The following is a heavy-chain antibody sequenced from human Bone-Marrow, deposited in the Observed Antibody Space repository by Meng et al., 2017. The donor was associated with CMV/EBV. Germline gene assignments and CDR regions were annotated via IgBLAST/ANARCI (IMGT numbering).Heavy chain of an antibody. CDR1: GFTFSSYA. J-gene: IGHJ3*02. CDR2: ISGSGGST. V-gene: IGHV3-23*01. D-gene: IGHD1-7*01. CDR3: ARASNWHYEIDAFDI. Sequence: LSLTCAASGFTFSSYAMSWVRQAPGKGLEWVSAISGSGGSTYYADSLKGRFTISRDDSKNTLFLQLNSLRAEDTAVYYCARASNWHYEIDAFDIWGQGTMVTVSS.